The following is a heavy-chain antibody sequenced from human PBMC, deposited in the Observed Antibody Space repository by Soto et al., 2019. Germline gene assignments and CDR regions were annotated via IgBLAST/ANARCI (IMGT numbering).Heavy chain of an antibody. J-gene: IGHJ6*02. Sequence: QVQLVESGGGVVQPGRSLRLSCAASRFTFSSYGIHWVRQAPGKGLEWVAVISYDGSNKYYADSVKGRFTISRDNSKNQLYLQMDRLRAEDSAVYYCAKASSSWDGYYYYGMDVWGPGTTVTVSS. D-gene: IGHD6-13*01. CDR2: ISYDGSNK. CDR1: RFTFSSYG. CDR3: AKASSSWDGYYYYGMDV. V-gene: IGHV3-30*18.